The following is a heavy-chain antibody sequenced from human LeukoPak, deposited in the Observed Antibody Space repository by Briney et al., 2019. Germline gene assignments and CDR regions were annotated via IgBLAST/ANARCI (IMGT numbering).Heavy chain of an antibody. Sequence: PGGSLRLSCAASGFTFSNYGMTWVRQAPGKGLEWFSGINGSGSGSSGSGGRRYYAGSVKGGFTISRDKSKNTLYIQMKSLRAEDTAVYYCAKRVGESYSPGLDYWGQGTLLTVSS. V-gene: IGHV3-23*01. CDR1: GFTFSNYG. CDR2: INGSGSGSSGSGGRR. CDR3: AKRVGESYSPGLDY. J-gene: IGHJ4*02. D-gene: IGHD3-10*01.